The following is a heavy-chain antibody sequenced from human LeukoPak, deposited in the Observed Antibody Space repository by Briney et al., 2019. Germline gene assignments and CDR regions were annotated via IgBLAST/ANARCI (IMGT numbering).Heavy chain of an antibody. D-gene: IGHD5-24*01. CDR2: IIPIFGTA. CDR1: GGTFSSYA. CDR3: AREGGWLQLTPFDY. Sequence: GASVKVSCKASGGTFSSYAISWVRQAPGQGLEWMGGIIPIFGTANYAQKFQGRVTITTDESTSTAYMELSSLRSEDTAVYYCAREGGWLQLTPFDYWGQGTLVTVSS. J-gene: IGHJ4*02. V-gene: IGHV1-69*05.